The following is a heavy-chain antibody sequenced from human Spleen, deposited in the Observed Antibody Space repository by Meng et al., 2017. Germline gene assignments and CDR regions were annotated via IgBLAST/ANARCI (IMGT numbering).Heavy chain of an antibody. Sequence: QGQLQETGPGLVKPAGTLSLTCAVSGDSISSSEWWSWVRQPPGKGLEWMGYIYYSGSTYYNPSLESRATISVDTSQNNLSLKLSSVTAADSAVYYCARGPTTMAHDFDYWGQGTLVTVSS. J-gene: IGHJ4*02. V-gene: IGHV4-4*02. D-gene: IGHD4-11*01. CDR1: GDSISSSEW. CDR2: IYYSGST. CDR3: ARGPTTMAHDFDY.